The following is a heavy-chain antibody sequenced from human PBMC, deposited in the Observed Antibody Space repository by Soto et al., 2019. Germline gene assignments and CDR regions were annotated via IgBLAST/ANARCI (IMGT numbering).Heavy chain of an antibody. CDR2: ISSSSSYI. Sequence: PGGSLRLSCAASGFTFSSYSMNWVRQAPGKGLEWISSISSSSSYIYYADSVKGRFTISRDNAKNSLYLQMNSLRAEDTAVYYCARERVVAATCVFDYWGQRTLVTVSS. J-gene: IGHJ4*02. CDR3: ARERVVAATCVFDY. V-gene: IGHV3-21*01. CDR1: GFTFSSYS. D-gene: IGHD2-15*01.